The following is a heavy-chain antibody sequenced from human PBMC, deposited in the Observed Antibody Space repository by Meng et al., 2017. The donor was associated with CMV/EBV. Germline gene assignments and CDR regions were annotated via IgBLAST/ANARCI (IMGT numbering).Heavy chain of an antibody. CDR1: GYTFTGYY. CDR3: ARGLRGSYPLDY. Sequence: ASVKVSCKASGYTFTGYYMHWMRQAPGQGLERMGWINPNSGGTNYAQKFQGRVTMTRDTSISTAYMELSSVTAADTAVYYCARGLRGSYPLDYWGQGTLVTVSS. CDR2: INPNSGGT. J-gene: IGHJ4*02. D-gene: IGHD1-26*01. V-gene: IGHV1-2*02.